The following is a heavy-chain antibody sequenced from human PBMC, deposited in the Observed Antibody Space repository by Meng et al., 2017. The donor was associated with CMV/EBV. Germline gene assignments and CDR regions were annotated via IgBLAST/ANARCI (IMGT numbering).Heavy chain of an antibody. CDR1: GFTFSTYA. D-gene: IGHD3-3*01. J-gene: IGHJ6*02. V-gene: IGHV3-23*01. CDR3: ARDRLVRDTIFGVDYYGMDV. CDR2: IDNSGGST. Sequence: GESLKISCAASGFTFSTYAMSWVRQAPGKGLGWVSAIDNSGGSTYYADSVKGRFTISRDNSKSTLYLQMNSLRAEDTAVYYCARDRLVRDTIFGVDYYGMDVWGQGPRSPSP.